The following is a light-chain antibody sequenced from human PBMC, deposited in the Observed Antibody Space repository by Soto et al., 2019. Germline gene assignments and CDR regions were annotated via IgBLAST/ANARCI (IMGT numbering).Light chain of an antibody. J-gene: IGLJ1*01. V-gene: IGLV2-23*02. CDR3: CSYAGSSTYD. CDR2: EVS. CDR1: SSDVGSYNL. Sequence: QSVLTQPASVSGSTGQSITISCTATSSDVGSYNLVSWYQQHPGKAPKLMIYEVSKRPSGVSNRFSGSKSGNTASLTISGLQAEDEADYYCCSYAGSSTYDFGTGTKVTVL.